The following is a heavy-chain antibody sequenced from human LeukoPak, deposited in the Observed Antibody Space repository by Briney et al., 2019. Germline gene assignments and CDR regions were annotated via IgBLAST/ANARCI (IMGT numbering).Heavy chain of an antibody. CDR1: GFTFSSYA. D-gene: IGHD3-10*01. J-gene: IGHJ3*02. Sequence: GGSLRLSCAASGFTFSSYAMHWVRQAPGKGLEWVAIISYDGSNKYYADSVKGRLTISRDNSKNTLYLQMSSLRAAVPAVYFCARSSPTMVSDAFDIWGQGTLVTVSS. CDR3: ARSSPTMVSDAFDI. CDR2: ISYDGSNK. V-gene: IGHV3-30*04.